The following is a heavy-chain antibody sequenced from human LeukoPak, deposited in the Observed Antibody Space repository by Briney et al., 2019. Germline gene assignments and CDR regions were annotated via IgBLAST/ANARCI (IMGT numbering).Heavy chain of an antibody. CDR1: GGSFSGYY. CDR2: IYYSGST. V-gene: IGHV4-59*08. CDR3: ARQFGQLDSFLGRDT. D-gene: IGHD6-6*01. Sequence: PSETLSLTCAVYGGSFSGYYWSWIRQPPGKGLEWVGYIYYSGSTNYNPSLKSRVTISVDTSKNQFSLKLSSVTAADTAVYYCARQFGQLDSFLGRDTWGQGTLVTVSS. J-gene: IGHJ5*02.